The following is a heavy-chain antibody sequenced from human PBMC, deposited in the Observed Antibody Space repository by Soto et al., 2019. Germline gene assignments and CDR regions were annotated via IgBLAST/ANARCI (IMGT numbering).Heavy chain of an antibody. CDR2: ISFSGAT. Sequence: SETLSLTCTVSGVSITSYFWSWIRQTPGKGLDWIGSISFSGATYSNPSLKGRAALSVDTSENHLSLTLNSVTSADTAVYFCARDRRDGYNRYFDFWGQGNPVPVSS. D-gene: IGHD5-12*01. V-gene: IGHV4-59*01. J-gene: IGHJ5*01. CDR1: GVSITSYF. CDR3: ARDRRDGYNRYFDF.